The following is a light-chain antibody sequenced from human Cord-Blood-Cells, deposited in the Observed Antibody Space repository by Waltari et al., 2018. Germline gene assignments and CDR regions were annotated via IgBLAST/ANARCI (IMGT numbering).Light chain of an antibody. V-gene: IGKV3-15*01. CDR2: GAP. Sequence: EIVRTQSPATLSVSPGERATHSCRASQSVSINLAWYQQKPGQAPRLLIYGAPPRATGIPARFSGSGSGTEFTLTISSLQSEDFAVYYCQQYNNWPPLTFGGGTKVAIK. CDR3: QQYNNWPPLT. CDR1: QSVSIN. J-gene: IGKJ4*01.